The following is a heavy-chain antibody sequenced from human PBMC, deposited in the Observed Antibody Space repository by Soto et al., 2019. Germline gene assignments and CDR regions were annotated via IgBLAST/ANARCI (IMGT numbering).Heavy chain of an antibody. D-gene: IGHD3-22*01. CDR3: ARGGNGGYYYDSSAVDI. CDR1: GFTFSSYW. Sequence: EVQLVESGGGLVQPGGSLRLSCAASGFTFSSYWMHWVRQAPGKGLVWVSRINSDGSSTSYADPVKGRFTISRDNAKNTLHQQMNSPTAEDTAVYYCARGGNGGYYYDSSAVDIWGQGTMVTVSS. CDR2: INSDGSST. V-gene: IGHV3-74*01. J-gene: IGHJ3*02.